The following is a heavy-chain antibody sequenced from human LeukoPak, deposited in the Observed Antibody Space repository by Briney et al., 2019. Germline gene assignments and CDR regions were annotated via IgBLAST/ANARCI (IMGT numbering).Heavy chain of an antibody. D-gene: IGHD4-11*01. J-gene: IGHJ4*02. V-gene: IGHV4-59*08. CDR2: IYYRGST. Sequence: PSETLSLTCTVPGGSLWRYYWCWISDPPGTKLEWICFIYYRGSTKYNPSLKSRASISLDTSRNQFSLKLTSVTAADTAVYYCACYSSPGGWGVFDYWGQGNLVTVSS. CDR1: GGSLWRYY. CDR3: ACYSSPGGWGVFDY.